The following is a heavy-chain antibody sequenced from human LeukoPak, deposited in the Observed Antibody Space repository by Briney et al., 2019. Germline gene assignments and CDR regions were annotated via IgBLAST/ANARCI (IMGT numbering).Heavy chain of an antibody. Sequence: ASVKVSCKASRYTFTSYAIHWVRQAPGQRLEWMGWINAGTGNTRYSQNFQGRVTITRDASPSTAYMELSSLTSEDTAVYYCARGPRAAADDYWGQGTLVTVSS. V-gene: IGHV1-3*01. CDR2: INAGTGNT. CDR1: RYTFTSYA. J-gene: IGHJ4*02. CDR3: ARGPRAAADDY. D-gene: IGHD6-13*01.